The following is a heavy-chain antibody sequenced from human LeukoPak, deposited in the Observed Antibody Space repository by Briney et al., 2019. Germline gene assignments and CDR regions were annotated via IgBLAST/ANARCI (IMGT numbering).Heavy chain of an antibody. J-gene: IGHJ6*02. D-gene: IGHD2/OR15-2a*01. Sequence: PSGTLSLTCAVSGGSISSSNWWSWVRPPPGKGLEWIGEIYHSGSTNYNPPLKSRFTISVDKSKNQFSLKLSSVTAADTAVYYCARHSTYYYGMDVWGQGTTVTVSS. CDR2: IYHSGST. V-gene: IGHV4-4*02. CDR1: GGSISSSNW. CDR3: ARHSTYYYGMDV.